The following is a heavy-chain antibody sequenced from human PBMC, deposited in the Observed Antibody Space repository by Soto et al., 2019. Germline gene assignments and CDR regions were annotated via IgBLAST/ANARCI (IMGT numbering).Heavy chain of an antibody. CDR2: ISWNSGRI. CDR3: AKSRGYSGYDQYFFDY. D-gene: IGHD5-12*01. Sequence: GGSLRLSCAASGFTFDDYAMHWVRQAPGKGLEWVSGISWNSGRIGYADSVKGRFTISRDNAKNSLYLQMNSLRAEDTALYYCAKSRGYSGYDQYFFDYWGQGTLVTVSS. V-gene: IGHV3-9*01. CDR1: GFTFDDYA. J-gene: IGHJ4*02.